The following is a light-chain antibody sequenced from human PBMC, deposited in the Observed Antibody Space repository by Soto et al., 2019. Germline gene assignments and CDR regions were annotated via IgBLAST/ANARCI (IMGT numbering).Light chain of an antibody. V-gene: IGKV3-15*01. J-gene: IGKJ4*01. CDR1: QSVRSK. Sequence: EIVMTQSPATLSVSPGERATTSCRASQSVRSKLAWYQHKPGQAPRLLIYGASTRAAGIPARFSGSGSGTEFTLTISSLQSEDFAVYYCQQYHNWPLTFGGGTKVDIK. CDR2: GAS. CDR3: QQYHNWPLT.